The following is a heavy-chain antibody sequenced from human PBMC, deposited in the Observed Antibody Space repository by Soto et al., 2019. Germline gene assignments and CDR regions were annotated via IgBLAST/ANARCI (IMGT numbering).Heavy chain of an antibody. D-gene: IGHD5-12*01. J-gene: IGHJ4*02. Sequence: EVQLLESGGGLVQHGGSLRLSCAASGFTFSSYAMSWVRQAPGKGLEWVSAISGSGGSTYYADSVKGRFTISRDNSKNTLYLQMNSLRAEDTAVYYCAKDRGGYNPEEYYFDDWGQGTLVTVSA. CDR3: AKDRGGYNPEEYYFDD. V-gene: IGHV3-23*01. CDR2: ISGSGGST. CDR1: GFTFSSYA.